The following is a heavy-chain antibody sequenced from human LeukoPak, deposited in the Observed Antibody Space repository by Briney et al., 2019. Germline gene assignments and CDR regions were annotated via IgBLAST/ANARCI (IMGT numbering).Heavy chain of an antibody. V-gene: IGHV4-59*08. Sequence: SETLSLTCTVSGGSISSYYWSWIRQPPGKGLEWIGYIYYSGSTNYNPSLKSRVTISVDTSKNQFSLKLSSVTAADTAVYYCARRYSSGWSFDYWGQGTPVTVSS. D-gene: IGHD6-19*01. CDR1: GGSISSYY. J-gene: IGHJ4*02. CDR3: ARRYSSGWSFDY. CDR2: IYYSGST.